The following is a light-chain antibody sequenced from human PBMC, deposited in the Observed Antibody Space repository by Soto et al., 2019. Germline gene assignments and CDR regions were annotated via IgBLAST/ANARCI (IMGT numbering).Light chain of an antibody. CDR1: SSDVGVYNY. Sequence: QSALTQPPSASGSPGQSVTISCTGTSSDVGVYNYVSWYQQHPGKAPKLLIYEVSKRPSGVPDRFSASKSGNTASLTVSGLQSEDEADFYCSSYAGSNNVVFGGGTKVTVL. J-gene: IGLJ2*01. CDR3: SSYAGSNNVV. CDR2: EVS. V-gene: IGLV2-8*01.